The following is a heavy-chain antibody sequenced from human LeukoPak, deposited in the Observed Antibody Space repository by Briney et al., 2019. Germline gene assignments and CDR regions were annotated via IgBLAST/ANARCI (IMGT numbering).Heavy chain of an antibody. D-gene: IGHD5-12*01. V-gene: IGHV1-2*02. CDR1: GYTLTGYY. Sequence: ASVKVSCKASGYTLTGYYMHWVRQAPGQGLEWMGWINPNSGGTNYAQKFQGRVTMTRDTSISTAYMELSRLGSDDTAVYYCARAATSDAFDIWGQGTMVTVSS. CDR3: ARAATSDAFDI. CDR2: INPNSGGT. J-gene: IGHJ3*02.